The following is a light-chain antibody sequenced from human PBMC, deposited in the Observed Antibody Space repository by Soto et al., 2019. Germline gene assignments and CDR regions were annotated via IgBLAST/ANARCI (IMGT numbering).Light chain of an antibody. CDR2: GVY. Sequence: EIILTQSPGTLALSPGDGATLSCRARQTGNRNYLAWYHQSPGQPPRLLSYGVYNRASGVPARVSGDGSGPEFTLTIGWLDPDECGVDYCPQYMDSPMTFGQGTRVEVK. CDR3: PQYMDSPMT. J-gene: IGKJ1*01. CDR1: QTGNRNY. V-gene: IGKV3-20*01.